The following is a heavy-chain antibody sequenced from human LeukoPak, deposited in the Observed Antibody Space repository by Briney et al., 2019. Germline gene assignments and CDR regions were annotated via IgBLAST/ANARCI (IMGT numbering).Heavy chain of an antibody. J-gene: IGHJ4*02. CDR2: ISAYNGNT. CDR1: GYTFTSYG. V-gene: IGHV1-18*01. D-gene: IGHD3-22*01. Sequence: ASVKVSCKASGYTFTSYGISWVRQAPGQGLEWMGWISAYNGNTNYAQKLQGRVTMTTDTSTSTAYMELRSLRSDDTAVYYCARDYTSGYYYDSGGYPDYWGQGTLVTVSS. CDR3: ARDYTSGYYYDSGGYPDY.